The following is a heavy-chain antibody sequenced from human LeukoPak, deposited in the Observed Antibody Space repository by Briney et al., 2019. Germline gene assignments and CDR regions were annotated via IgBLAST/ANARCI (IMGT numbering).Heavy chain of an antibody. CDR2: IYTSGSA. CDR1: GGSISSGSYY. CDR3: ARAASYYYGSGSYYTDYYYYYMDV. Sequence: SETLSLTCTVSGGSISSGSYYWSWSRQPAGKGLEWIGRIYTSGSANYNPSLKSRVTISVDTSKNQFSLKLSSVTAADTAVYYCARAASYYYGSGSYYTDYYYYYMDVWGKGTTVTVSS. D-gene: IGHD3-10*01. V-gene: IGHV4-61*02. J-gene: IGHJ6*03.